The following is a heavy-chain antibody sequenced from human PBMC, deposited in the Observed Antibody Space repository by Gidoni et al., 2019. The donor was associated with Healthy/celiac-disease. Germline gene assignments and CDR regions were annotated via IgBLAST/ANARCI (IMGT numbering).Heavy chain of an antibody. CDR1: GYTFTSYY. V-gene: IGHV1-46*03. CDR3: ARGAEGYCSGGSCYPFDY. D-gene: IGHD2-15*01. Sequence: QVQLVQSGAEVKTPGASVKVSCKAYGYTFTSYYMHWVRQATGQGLDWMGIINPSGGSTSYAQKFQGRVTMTRDTSTSTVYMELSSLRSEDTAVYYCARGAEGYCSGGSCYPFDYWGQGTLVTVSS. J-gene: IGHJ4*02. CDR2: INPSGGST.